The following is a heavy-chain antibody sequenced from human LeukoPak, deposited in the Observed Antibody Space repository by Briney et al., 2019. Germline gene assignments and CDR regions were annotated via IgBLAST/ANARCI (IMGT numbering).Heavy chain of an antibody. CDR3: AREVIYGRNWFDP. J-gene: IGHJ5*02. Sequence: GGSLRLSCAASGFTFNGHAMNWVRQAPGKGLEWVSTISGSGGTTYYADSVKGRFTISRDNSKNTLYLQMNSLRAEDTAVYYCAREVIYGRNWFDPWGQGTLVTVSS. CDR1: GFTFNGHA. V-gene: IGHV3-23*01. D-gene: IGHD1-26*01. CDR2: ISGSGGTT.